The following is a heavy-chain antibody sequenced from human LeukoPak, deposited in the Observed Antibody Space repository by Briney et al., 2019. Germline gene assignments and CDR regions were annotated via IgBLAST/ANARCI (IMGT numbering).Heavy chain of an antibody. J-gene: IGHJ4*02. CDR3: ARFRYYYDSSGCAFYFDY. V-gene: IGHV1-69*13. CDR2: IIPIFGTA. Sequence: ASVKVSCKASGGTFSSYAISWVRQAPGQGLEWMGGIIPIFGTANYAQKFQGRVTITADESTSTAYMELSSLRSEDTAVYYCARFRYYYDSSGCAFYFDYWGQGTLVTVSS. CDR1: GGTFSSYA. D-gene: IGHD3-22*01.